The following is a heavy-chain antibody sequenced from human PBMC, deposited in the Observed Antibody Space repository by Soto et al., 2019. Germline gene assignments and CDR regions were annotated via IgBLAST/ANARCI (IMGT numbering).Heavy chain of an antibody. CDR1: GGSISSGGYY. Sequence: PSETLSLTCTVSGGSISSGGYYWSWIRQHPGKGLERIGYIYYSGSTYYNPSLKSRVTISVDTSKNQFSLKLSSVTAADTAVYYCARGTYYYDSSGYFIWFDPWGQGTLVTVS. D-gene: IGHD3-22*01. CDR3: ARGTYYYDSSGYFIWFDP. J-gene: IGHJ5*02. CDR2: IYYSGST. V-gene: IGHV4-31*03.